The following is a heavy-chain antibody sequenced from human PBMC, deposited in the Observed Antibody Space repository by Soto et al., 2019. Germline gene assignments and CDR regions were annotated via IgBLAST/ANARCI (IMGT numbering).Heavy chain of an antibody. D-gene: IGHD5-18*01. CDR2: IWYDGSNK. J-gene: IGHJ2*01. V-gene: IGHV3-33*01. CDR3: AREHWVTEDGWSFDL. Sequence: QVQLVESGGGVVQPGRSLRLSCAASGFTFNYYGMHWVRQAPGKGLEWVTVIWYDGSNKYYADSVKGRFTISRDNSKNTLYLQMNSLRAEDTAVYYCAREHWVTEDGWSFDLWGRGTLVTVSS. CDR1: GFTFNYYG.